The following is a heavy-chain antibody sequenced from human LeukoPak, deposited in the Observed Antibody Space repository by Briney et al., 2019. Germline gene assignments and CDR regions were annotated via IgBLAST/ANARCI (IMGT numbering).Heavy chain of an antibody. Sequence: GGSLRLSCAVSGITLSNYGMTWVRQAPGKGLEWVSVIYSGGSTYYADSVKGRFTISRHNSKNTLYLQMNSLRAEDTAVYYCARAPRGCSGGSCYSSPLYYYYYYGMDVWGQGTTVTVSS. V-gene: IGHV3-53*04. D-gene: IGHD2-15*01. CDR2: IYSGGST. CDR1: GITLSNYG. J-gene: IGHJ6*02. CDR3: ARAPRGCSGGSCYSSPLYYYYYYGMDV.